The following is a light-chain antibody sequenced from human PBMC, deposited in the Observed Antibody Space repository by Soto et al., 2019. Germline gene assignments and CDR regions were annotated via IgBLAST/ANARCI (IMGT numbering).Light chain of an antibody. CDR3: QQYNSYPCT. CDR2: KAS. J-gene: IGKJ2*02. V-gene: IGKV1-5*03. Sequence: DIQMTQSPSTLSASVGDRVTITCRASQSISSWLAWYQHKPGKAPKLLIYKASSLESGVPSRFSGSGSGTEFTLNISSLQPDDFATYYCQQYNSYPCTFGQGTKVDIK. CDR1: QSISSW.